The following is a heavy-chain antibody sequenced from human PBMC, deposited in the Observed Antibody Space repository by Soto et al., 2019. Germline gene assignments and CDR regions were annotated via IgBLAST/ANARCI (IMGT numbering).Heavy chain of an antibody. D-gene: IGHD1-26*01. J-gene: IGHJ3*02. CDR3: AKEFQWELHAVAI. Sequence: QVQLVESGGGVVQPGRSLRLSCAASGFTFSTYGMHWVRQAPGKGLEWVAVMGNDGITTFYADSVKGRFTISRDKSKNSLLLQMNRLRADDTAVYYCAKEFQWELHAVAIWGRGTMVTVSS. V-gene: IGHV3-30*18. CDR2: MGNDGITT. CDR1: GFTFSTYG.